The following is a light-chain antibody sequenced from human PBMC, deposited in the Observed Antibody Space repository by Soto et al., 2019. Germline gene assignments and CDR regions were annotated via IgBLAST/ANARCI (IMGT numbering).Light chain of an antibody. J-gene: IGKJ1*01. CDR3: QQANGFPWT. V-gene: IGKV1-12*02. Sequence: DIQMTQSPSSVSASVGDRVTITCRASQDIGSWLVWYQQKPGKVPKLLIYAASNLQSGVPSTFSGSGSGTDFSLTISYLQPEDFATYYCQQANGFPWTFGQGTKVEIK. CDR2: AAS. CDR1: QDIGSW.